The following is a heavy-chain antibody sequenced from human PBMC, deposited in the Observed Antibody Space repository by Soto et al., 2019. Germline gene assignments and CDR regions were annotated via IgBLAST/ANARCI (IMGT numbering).Heavy chain of an antibody. CDR3: ARDSGLYFGRMDV. V-gene: IGHV3-53*01. CDR2: VFRGGTT. D-gene: IGHD3-10*01. Sequence: EVQLVESGGGLIQPGGSLRLSCAASGFTVGSNFMSWVRQAPGKGLEWVSVVFRGGTTKYADSVKGRFTISRDSSKNMLFLQMNGLRADDTATYYCARDSGLYFGRMDVWGQGTAVTVSS. J-gene: IGHJ6*02. CDR1: GFTVGSNF.